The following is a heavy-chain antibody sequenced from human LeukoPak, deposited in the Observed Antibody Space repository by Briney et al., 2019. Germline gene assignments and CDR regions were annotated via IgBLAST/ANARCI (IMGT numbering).Heavy chain of an antibody. CDR3: AKAFRTNSNYYYGLDV. J-gene: IGHJ6*02. CDR1: GFTFDDYA. V-gene: IGHV3-9*01. D-gene: IGHD2-8*01. CDR2: ISWNSAGI. Sequence: PGRSLRLSCAASGFTFDDYAMHWVRQIPGKGLEWVSGISWNSAGIGYADSVKGRFTISRDNARNSLYLQMNSLRGEDTALYYCAKAFRTNSNYYYGLDVWGQGTLVTVSS.